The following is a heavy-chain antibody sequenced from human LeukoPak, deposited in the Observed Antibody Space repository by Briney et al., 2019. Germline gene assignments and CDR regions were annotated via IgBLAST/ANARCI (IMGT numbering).Heavy chain of an antibody. CDR3: ARVRSTAVADY. V-gene: IGHV4-34*01. Sequence: PSETLSLTCAVYGVSFSGYYWSWIRQPPGKGLEWIGEINHSGSTNYNPSLKSRVTISVDTSKNQFSLKLSSVTAADTAVYYCARVRSTAVADYWGQGTLVTVSS. J-gene: IGHJ4*02. CDR1: GVSFSGYY. D-gene: IGHD5/OR15-5a*01. CDR2: INHSGST.